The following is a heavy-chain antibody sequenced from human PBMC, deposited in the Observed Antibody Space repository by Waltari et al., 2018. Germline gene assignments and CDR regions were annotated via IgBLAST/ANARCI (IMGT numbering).Heavy chain of an antibody. CDR2: ISFDGNNI. CDR3: ARDGHSYFYGSWSDY. J-gene: IGHJ4*02. CDR1: GISVSSYA. D-gene: IGHD3-10*01. V-gene: IGHV3-30*01. Sequence: QVQLVESGGGVVQPGKSLTPPCEVSGISVSSYAMHWVRQAPGKGLEWVAVISFDGNNIYFADSVKGRFTINRDNSKNTLSLQMNSLTPEDTAIYYCARDGHSYFYGSWSDYWGQGTLVTVSS.